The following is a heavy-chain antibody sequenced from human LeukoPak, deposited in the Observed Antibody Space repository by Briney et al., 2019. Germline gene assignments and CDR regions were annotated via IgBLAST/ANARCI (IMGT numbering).Heavy chain of an antibody. J-gene: IGHJ4*02. CDR2: IYYSGST. CDR1: GGSISSYY. V-gene: IGHV4-59*01. CDR3: ARDRGDSSGYFSY. D-gene: IGHD3-22*01. Sequence: SETLSLTCTVSGGSISSYYWSWIRQPPGKGLEWIGYIYYSGSTNYNPSLKSRVTISVDTSKNQFSLKLSSVTAADTAVCYCARDRGDSSGYFSYWGQGTLVTVSS.